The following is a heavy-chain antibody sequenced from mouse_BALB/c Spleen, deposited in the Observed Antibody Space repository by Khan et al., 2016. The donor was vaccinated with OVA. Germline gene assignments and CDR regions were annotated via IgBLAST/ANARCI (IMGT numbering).Heavy chain of an antibody. J-gene: IGHJ3*01. CDR2: ISPGSGDT. Sequence: VQLQESGAELARPGASVKLSCKASGYTFTDYYINWVKQRTGQGLEWIGEISPGSGDTYYNEKFKGKATLTADKSSTTAYMQLSSLTSEASAVYVGARRNYFGYTFAYGGQGTLVTVSA. V-gene: IGHV1-77*01. CDR1: GYTFTDYY. CDR3: ARRNYFGYTFAY. D-gene: IGHD1-2*01.